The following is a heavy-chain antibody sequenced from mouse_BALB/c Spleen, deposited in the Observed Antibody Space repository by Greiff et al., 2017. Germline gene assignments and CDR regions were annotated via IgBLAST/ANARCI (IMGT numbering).Heavy chain of an antibody. V-gene: IGHV5-6-3*01. CDR2: INSNGGST. CDR3: ARDGGLYYCDY. Sequence: EVQVVESGGGLVQPGGSLKLSCAASGFTFSSYGMSWVRQTPDKRLELVATINSNGGSTYYPDSVKGRFTISRDNAKNTLYLQMSSLKSEDTAMYYCARDGGLYYCDYWGQGTTLTVSS. D-gene: IGHD2-4*01. J-gene: IGHJ2*01. CDR1: GFTFSSYG.